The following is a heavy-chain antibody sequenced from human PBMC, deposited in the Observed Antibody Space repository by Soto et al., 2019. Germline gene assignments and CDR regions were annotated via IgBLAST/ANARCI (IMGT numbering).Heavy chain of an antibody. Sequence: GESLKISCKGSGYSFTSYWIGWVRQMPGKGLEWMGIIYPGDSDTRYSPSFQGQVTISADKSISTAYLQWSSLKASDTAMYYCARLQYCSSTSCSLRGAFDIWGQGKMVTVSS. J-gene: IGHJ3*02. CDR3: ARLQYCSSTSCSLRGAFDI. CDR1: GYSFTSYW. D-gene: IGHD2-2*01. CDR2: IYPGDSDT. V-gene: IGHV5-51*01.